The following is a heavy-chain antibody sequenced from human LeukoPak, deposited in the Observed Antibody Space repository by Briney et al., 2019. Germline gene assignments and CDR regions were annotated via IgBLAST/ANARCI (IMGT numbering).Heavy chain of an antibody. CDR1: GGSISSYY. Sequence: SETLSLTCTVSGGSISSYYWSWIRQPPGKGLEWIGYIYYSGSTNYNPSLKSRVTISVDTSKNQFSLKLSSVTAADTAVYYCAREEDSSGYYDYWGQGTLVTVSS. D-gene: IGHD3-22*01. J-gene: IGHJ4*02. CDR3: AREEDSSGYYDY. V-gene: IGHV4-59*12. CDR2: IYYSGST.